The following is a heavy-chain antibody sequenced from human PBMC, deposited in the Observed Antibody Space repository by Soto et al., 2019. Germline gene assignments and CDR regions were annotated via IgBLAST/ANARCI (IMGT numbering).Heavy chain of an antibody. D-gene: IGHD2-15*01. CDR1: GYTFTGYY. J-gene: IGHJ5*02. CDR3: ARTRIVVVAATRNWFDP. CDR2: INPNSGGT. Sequence: GASVKVSCKASGYTFTGYYMHWVRQAPGQGLEWMGWINPNSGGTNYAQKFQGRVTMTRDTSISTAYMELGRLRSDDTAVYYCARTRIVVVAATRNWFDPWGQGTLVTVSS. V-gene: IGHV1-2*02.